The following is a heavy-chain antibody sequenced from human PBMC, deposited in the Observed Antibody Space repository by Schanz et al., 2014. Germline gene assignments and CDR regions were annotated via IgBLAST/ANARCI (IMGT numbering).Heavy chain of an antibody. CDR3: AKDGPGGSGSYSADGGMDV. CDR1: GFTFSIYS. Sequence: VQLVESGGGLVQPGGSLRLSCTASGFTFSIYSMNWVRQAPGKGLEWVSYISSSSSTRYYADSVKGRFTISRDNAKNSLFLQMNSLRAEDTAVYYCAKDGPGGSGSYSADGGMDVWGQGTTVTVSS. J-gene: IGHJ6*02. V-gene: IGHV3-48*01. CDR2: ISSSSSTR. D-gene: IGHD3-10*01.